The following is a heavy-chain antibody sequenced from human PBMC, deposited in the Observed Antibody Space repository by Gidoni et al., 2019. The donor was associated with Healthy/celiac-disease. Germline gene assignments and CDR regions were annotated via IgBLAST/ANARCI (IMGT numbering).Heavy chain of an antibody. CDR1: GFTFSSYS. CDR2: ISSSSSYI. J-gene: IGHJ6*02. D-gene: IGHD4-17*01. V-gene: IGHV3-21*01. CDR3: ARDPHPHYGASPLDYYYGMDV. Sequence: EVQLVESGGGLVKPGGSLRLSCAASGFTFSSYSMTWVRQAPGKGLEWVSSISSSSSYIYYADSVKGRFTISRDNAKNSLYLQMNSLRAEDTAVYYCARDPHPHYGASPLDYYYGMDVWGQGTTVTVSS.